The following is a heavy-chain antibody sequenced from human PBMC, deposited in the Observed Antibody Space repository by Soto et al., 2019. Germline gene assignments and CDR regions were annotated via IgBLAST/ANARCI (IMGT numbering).Heavy chain of an antibody. J-gene: IGHJ6*02. Sequence: GASVKVSCKASGGTFSSYTISWVRQAPGQGLEWMGGIIPIFGTANYAQKFQGRVTITADESTSTAYMELSSLRSEDTAVYYCARGEYSSSTPLAYYYYGMDVWGQGTTVTVSS. CDR3: ARGEYSSSTPLAYYYYGMDV. CDR1: GGTFSSYT. D-gene: IGHD6-6*01. CDR2: IIPIFGTA. V-gene: IGHV1-69*13.